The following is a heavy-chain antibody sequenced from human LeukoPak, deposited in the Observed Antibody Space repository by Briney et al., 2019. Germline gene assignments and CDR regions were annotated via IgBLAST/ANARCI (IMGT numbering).Heavy chain of an antibody. Sequence: ASVKVSSKASVYTFTTYAMHGVRQAAGQRLEGRGWSNAGNCNTKDAQKFQGRVTITRDTSASTAYMELSRLRSEATGVSYCARADILTGAFDYWGQGTLVTVSS. J-gene: IGHJ4*02. D-gene: IGHD3-9*01. CDR1: VYTFTTYA. CDR3: ARADILTGAFDY. V-gene: IGHV1-3*01. CDR2: SNAGNCNT.